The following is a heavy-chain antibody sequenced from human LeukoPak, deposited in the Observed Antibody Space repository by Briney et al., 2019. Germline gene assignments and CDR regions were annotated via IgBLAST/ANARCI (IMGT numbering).Heavy chain of an antibody. V-gene: IGHV4-59*01. J-gene: IGHJ4*02. CDR2: IYYSGST. CDR1: GGSIGSYY. D-gene: IGHD2/OR15-2a*01. Sequence: SETLSLTCTVSGGSIGSYYWSWIRQPPGKGLEWIGYIYYSGSTNYNPSLKSRVTISVDTSRNQFSLKLSSVTAADTAVYYCARGSTSKRGPFDYWGQGTLVTVSS. CDR3: ARGSTSKRGPFDY.